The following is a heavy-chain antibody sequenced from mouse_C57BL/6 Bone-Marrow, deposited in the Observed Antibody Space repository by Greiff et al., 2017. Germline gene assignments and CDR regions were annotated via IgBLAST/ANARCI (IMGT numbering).Heavy chain of an antibody. CDR1: GYSITSGYY. V-gene: IGHV3-6*01. CDR3: ASYGNLGYYAMDY. Sequence: EVKLMESGPGLVKPSQSLSLTCSVTGYSITSGYYWNWIRQFPGNKLEWMGYISYDGSNNYNPSLKNRISITRDTSKNQFFLKLNSVTTEDTATYYCASYGNLGYYAMDYWGQGTSVTVSS. D-gene: IGHD2-1*01. CDR2: ISYDGSN. J-gene: IGHJ4*01.